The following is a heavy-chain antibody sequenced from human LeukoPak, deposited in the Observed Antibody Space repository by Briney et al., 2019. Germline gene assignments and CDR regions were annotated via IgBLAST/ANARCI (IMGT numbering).Heavy chain of an antibody. CDR3: ARLARSTRDYSWHFDL. CDR1: GGSVSSNNYY. Sequence: PSETLSLTCTVSGGSVSSNNYYWTWLRQPPGMGLQWIGTVFYSGTTYYSPSLKSRATTSVDTSKNQFSLKLSSVTVADMAVYYCARLARSTRDYSWHFDLWGRGTLVTVSS. J-gene: IGHJ2*01. V-gene: IGHV4-39*01. CDR2: VFYSGTT. D-gene: IGHD4-17*01.